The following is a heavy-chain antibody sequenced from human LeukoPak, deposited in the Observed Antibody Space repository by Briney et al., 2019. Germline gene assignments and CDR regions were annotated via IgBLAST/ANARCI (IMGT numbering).Heavy chain of an antibody. J-gene: IGHJ6*02. CDR1: GFTVSSNY. D-gene: IGHD6-6*01. CDR3: ARDRIAARPVGYYYYGMDV. CDR2: IYSGGST. V-gene: IGHV3-53*01. Sequence: GGSLRLSCVASGFTVSSNYMSWVRQAPGKGLEWVSVIYSGGSTYYADSVKGRFTISRDNSKNTLYLQMNSLRAEDTAVYYCARDRIAARPVGYYYYGMDVWGQGTTVTVSS.